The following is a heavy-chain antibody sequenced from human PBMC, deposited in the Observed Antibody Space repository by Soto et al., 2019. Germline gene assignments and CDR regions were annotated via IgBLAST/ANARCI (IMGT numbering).Heavy chain of an antibody. CDR2: IYYSGST. D-gene: IGHD6-6*01. Sequence: SETLSLTCAVSSGSISSSNWWSWVRQPPGKGLEWIGGIYYSGSTNYNPSLKSRVTISVDTSKNQFSLKLSSVTAADTAVYYCATLFTIAARYFVYWGQGTLVTVSS. CDR3: ATLFTIAARYFVY. J-gene: IGHJ4*02. CDR1: SGSISSSNW. V-gene: IGHV4-4*02.